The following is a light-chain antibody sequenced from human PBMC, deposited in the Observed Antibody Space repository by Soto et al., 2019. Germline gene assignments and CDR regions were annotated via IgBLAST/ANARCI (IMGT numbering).Light chain of an antibody. V-gene: IGLV2-14*02. CDR2: EGS. CDR1: SSDVGSYNL. J-gene: IGLJ1*01. CDR3: NSYTSSSTRV. Sequence: QSALTQPASVSGSPGQSITISCTGTSSDVGSYNLVSWYQQHPGKAPKLMIYEGSKRPSGVSNRFSGSKSGNTASLTISGLQAEDEADYYCNSYTSSSTRVFGTGTKLTVL.